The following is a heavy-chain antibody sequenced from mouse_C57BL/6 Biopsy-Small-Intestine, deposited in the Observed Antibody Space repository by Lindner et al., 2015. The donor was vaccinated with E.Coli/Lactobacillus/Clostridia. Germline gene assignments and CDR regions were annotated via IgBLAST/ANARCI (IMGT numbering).Heavy chain of an antibody. J-gene: IGHJ4*01. CDR2: ISPYNAIS. CDR1: GYSFTGYY. CDR3: TRNGNYYSMDY. Sequence: VQLQESGPELVKPGASVKISCKASGYSFTGYYIHWVKQSHGNILDWIGYISPYNAISSYNQKFKGKALLTVNKSSSSAYMELRSLTSEDSAIFYCTRNGNYYSMDYWGQGASVTVSS. V-gene: IGHV1-31*01.